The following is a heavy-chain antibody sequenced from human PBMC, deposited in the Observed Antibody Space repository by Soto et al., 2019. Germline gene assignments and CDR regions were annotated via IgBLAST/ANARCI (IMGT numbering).Heavy chain of an antibody. CDR2: MYIGGST. Sequence: GGSLRLSCAASGFTVSNSYMTWVRQAPGKGLECVSVMYIGGSTYHVDSVKGRFTMSRDNSENTLHLQMNSLGAEDTAIYYCARALPTAKGAFDARGQGTLVTVSS. CDR1: GFTVSNSY. CDR3: ARALPTAKGAFDA. J-gene: IGHJ5*02. V-gene: IGHV3-53*01.